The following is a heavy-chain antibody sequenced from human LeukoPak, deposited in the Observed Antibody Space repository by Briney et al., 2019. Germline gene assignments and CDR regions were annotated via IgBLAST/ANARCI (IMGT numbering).Heavy chain of an antibody. CDR2: INHSGST. J-gene: IGHJ6*03. Sequence: PSETLSLTCAVYGGSFSGYYWSWIRQPPGKGLEWIGEINHSGSTNYNPSLKSRVTISVDTSKNQFSLKLSSVTAADTAVYYCARPAVAGRNYYYYMDVWGKGTTVTISS. CDR3: ARPAVAGRNYYYYMDV. D-gene: IGHD6-19*01. V-gene: IGHV4-34*01. CDR1: GGSFSGYY.